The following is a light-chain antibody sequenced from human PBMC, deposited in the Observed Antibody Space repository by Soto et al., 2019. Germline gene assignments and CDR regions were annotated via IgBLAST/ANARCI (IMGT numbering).Light chain of an antibody. CDR1: SSDVGGYNY. J-gene: IGLJ2*01. CDR2: DVS. Sequence: QSALTQPPSASGSPGQSVTISCTGSSSDVGGYNYVSWYQQHPGKAPKLMIYDVSKRPSGVPDRFSGSKSGNTASLTVSGLHAEDEADYYCSSYAGSNIVVFGGGTKVTVL. CDR3: SSYAGSNIVV. V-gene: IGLV2-8*01.